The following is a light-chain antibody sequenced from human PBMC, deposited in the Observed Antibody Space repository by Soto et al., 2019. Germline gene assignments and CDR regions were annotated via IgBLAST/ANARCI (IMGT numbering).Light chain of an antibody. CDR1: QTVAKS. CDR2: ATS. V-gene: IGKV1-39*01. J-gene: IGKJ1*01. CDR3: QQVYRMPPT. Sequence: DTQMTQSPSSLPSSVGYIFTITWLASQTVAKSLNWYQQKPGKAPDLLIYATSHLHSEVPSRFSGSGSGTDFTLTINSLQPEDFATYYCQQVYRMPPTFGQGTKVDI.